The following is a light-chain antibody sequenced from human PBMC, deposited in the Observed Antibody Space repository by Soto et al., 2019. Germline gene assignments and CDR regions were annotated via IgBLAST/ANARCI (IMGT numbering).Light chain of an antibody. V-gene: IGKV3-11*01. CDR3: QQRSNWPIT. CDR1: QTISRY. CDR2: DAS. Sequence: IVFTQSPATLSLSPGDRATLSCRASQTISRYLAWYQQKPGQAPRLLISDASKRATGTPARFSGSGSGTDFTLTISSLEPEDFAVYYCQQRSNWPITFGQGTRLEIK. J-gene: IGKJ5*01.